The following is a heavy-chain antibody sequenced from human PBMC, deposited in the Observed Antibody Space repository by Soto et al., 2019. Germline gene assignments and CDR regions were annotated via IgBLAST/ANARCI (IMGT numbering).Heavy chain of an antibody. D-gene: IGHD3-16*02. CDR2: IIPIFGTA. CDR3: ARAGPPGLRLGELSFDY. V-gene: IGHV1-69*13. J-gene: IGHJ4*02. CDR1: GGTFSSYA. Sequence: ASVKVSCKXSGGTFSSYAISWVRQAPGQGLEWMGGIIPIFGTANYAQKFQGRVTITADESTSTAYMELSSLRSEDTAVYYWARAGPPGLRLGELSFDYWGQGTLVTVS.